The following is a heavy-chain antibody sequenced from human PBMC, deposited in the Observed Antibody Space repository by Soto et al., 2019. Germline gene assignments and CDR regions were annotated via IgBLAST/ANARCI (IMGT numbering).Heavy chain of an antibody. J-gene: IGHJ6*02. CDR3: ARGLVAVAGVCYYYYPMDV. CDR2: IIPLFDTA. Sequence: QVQLVQSGAEVKKPGSSVKVSCKASGGTFSNYAVIWVRQAPGQGLQWMGGIIPLFDTANYAQKFQGRVTITADESTSTAYMELSSLRSEDTAMYYCARGLVAVAGVCYYYYPMDVWGQGTTVSVSS. V-gene: IGHV1-69*01. D-gene: IGHD6-19*01. CDR1: GGTFSNYA.